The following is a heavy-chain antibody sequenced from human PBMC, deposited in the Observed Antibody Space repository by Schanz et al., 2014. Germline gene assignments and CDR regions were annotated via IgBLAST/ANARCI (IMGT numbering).Heavy chain of an antibody. V-gene: IGHV3-30-3*01. CDR1: GFTFSSYA. CDR3: ARDVEGCDGGGGGCDP. CDR2: ISYDGRNR. D-gene: IGHD2-21*01. Sequence: GQLLESGGGLIQPGGSLRLSCAASGFTFSSYAMHWVRQAPGKGLEWVAVISYDGRNRYYADSVKGRFTISRDNSKNTLYLQMNSLRAEDTAVYYCARDVEGCDGGGGGCDPWGQGTLVTVSS. J-gene: IGHJ5*02.